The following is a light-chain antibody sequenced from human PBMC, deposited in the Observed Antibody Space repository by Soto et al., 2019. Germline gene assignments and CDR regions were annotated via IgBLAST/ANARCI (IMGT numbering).Light chain of an antibody. Sequence: QSVLTQPPSASGSPGQSVTISCTGTSSDVGAYKYVSWFQQHPGKAPKLIIYEVTERPSGVPDRFSGSKSGNTAPLAVSGLQADDEADYYCSSYVGSNNYVFGTGTKVTVL. V-gene: IGLV2-8*01. CDR2: EVT. CDR1: SSDVGAYKY. CDR3: SSYVGSNNYV. J-gene: IGLJ1*01.